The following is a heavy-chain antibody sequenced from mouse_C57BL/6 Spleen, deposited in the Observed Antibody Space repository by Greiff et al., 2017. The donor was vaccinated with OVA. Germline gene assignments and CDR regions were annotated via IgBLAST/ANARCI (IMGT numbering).Heavy chain of an antibody. V-gene: IGHV1-15*01. J-gene: IGHJ3*01. D-gene: IGHD3-2*02. CDR1: GYTFTDYE. CDR3: TRRSESSGYSFAY. CDR2: IDPETGGT. Sequence: VQLQQSGAELVRPGASVTLSCKASGYTFTDYEMHWVKQTPVHGLEWIGAIDPETGGTAYNQKFKGKAILTADKSSSTAYMELRSLTSEDSAVYYCTRRSESSGYSFAYWGQGTLVTVSA.